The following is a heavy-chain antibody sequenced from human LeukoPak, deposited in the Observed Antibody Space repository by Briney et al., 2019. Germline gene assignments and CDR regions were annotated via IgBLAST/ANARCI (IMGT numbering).Heavy chain of an antibody. CDR1: GFTFSSYG. CDR3: AKEDLVYCGGDCYSAYDY. D-gene: IGHD2-21*02. V-gene: IGHV3-30*18. CDR2: ISYDGSNK. Sequence: GASLRLSCAASGFTFSSYGMHWVRQAPGKGLEWAAVISYDGSNKYYADSVKGRFAISRDNSKNTLYLQMNSLRAEDSAVYYCAKEDLVYCGGDCYSAYDYWGQGTLVTVSS. J-gene: IGHJ4*02.